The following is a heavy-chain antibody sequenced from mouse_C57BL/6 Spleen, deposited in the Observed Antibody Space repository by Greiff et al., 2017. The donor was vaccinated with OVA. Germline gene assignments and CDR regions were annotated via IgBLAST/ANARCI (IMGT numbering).Heavy chain of an antibody. CDR1: GSTFTSYW. CDR2: IDPSDSET. J-gene: IGHJ4*01. V-gene: IGHV1-52*01. Sequence: QVQLQQPGAELVRPGSSVKLSCKASGSTFTSYWMHWVKQRPIQGLEWIGNIDPSDSETHYNQKFKDKATLTVDKSSSTAYMQLSSLTSEDSAVYYCARRSDYGSSYEGDYAMDYWGQGTSVTVSS. D-gene: IGHD1-1*01. CDR3: ARRSDYGSSYEGDYAMDY.